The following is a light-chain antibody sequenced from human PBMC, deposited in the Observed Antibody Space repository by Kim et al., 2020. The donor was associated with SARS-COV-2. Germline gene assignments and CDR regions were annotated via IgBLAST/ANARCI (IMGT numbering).Light chain of an antibody. V-gene: IGKV3-20*01. CDR1: HSIRSSY. Sequence: EIVLTQSPGTLSLSPGEGATLSCRASHSIRSSYLAWYQQKPGQAPRLLIYGASRRATGIPDRFSGSGSGTGFTLTINRLEPEDFAVYYCQQSGEGFGQGTKVDIK. CDR3: QQSGEG. CDR2: GAS. J-gene: IGKJ1*01.